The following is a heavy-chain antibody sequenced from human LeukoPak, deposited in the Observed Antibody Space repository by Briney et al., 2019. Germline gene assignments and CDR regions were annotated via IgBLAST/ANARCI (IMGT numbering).Heavy chain of an antibody. Sequence: GGSLRLSCVTSGFTFGDYALSWVRQAPGKGLEWVGFIISKAYGGTPEYAASVKGRFTISGDDSKSTAYLQMTSLKTEDTALYYRSRHLGRHCSGTRCYGNDYWGQGTLVTVSS. J-gene: IGHJ4*02. D-gene: IGHD2-2*01. V-gene: IGHV3-49*04. CDR1: GFTFGDYA. CDR2: IISKAYGGTP. CDR3: SRHLGRHCSGTRCYGNDY.